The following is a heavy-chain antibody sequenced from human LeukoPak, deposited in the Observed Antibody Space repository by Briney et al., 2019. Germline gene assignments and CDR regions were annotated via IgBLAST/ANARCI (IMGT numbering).Heavy chain of an antibody. CDR2: IYYSGSA. V-gene: IGHV4-59*01. CDR1: GGSISSYY. D-gene: IGHD6-13*01. J-gene: IGHJ6*03. CDR3: ARTTEAHSWRTRYYDYYMDV. Sequence: SETLSLTCTVSGGSISSYYWSWIRQPPGKGLEWIGYIYYSGSANYNPSLKSQVTISVDTPKNQFSLKLSSVTAADTAVYYCARTTEAHSWRTRYYDYYMDVWGKGTTVTVSS.